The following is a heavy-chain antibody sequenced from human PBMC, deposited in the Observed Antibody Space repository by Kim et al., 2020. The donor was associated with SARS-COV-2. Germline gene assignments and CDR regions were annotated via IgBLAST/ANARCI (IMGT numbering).Heavy chain of an antibody. CDR1: GGTFSSYA. D-gene: IGHD2-21*02. CDR2: IIPIFGTA. J-gene: IGHJ6*02. Sequence: SVKVSCKASGGTFSSYAISWVRQAPGQGLEWMGGIIPIFGTANYAQKFQGRVTITADESTSTAYMELSSLRSEDTAVYYCARGRGAGDGGYYYYYYGMDGWGQGTTVTVSS. CDR3: ARGRGAGDGGYYYYYYGMDG. V-gene: IGHV1-69*13.